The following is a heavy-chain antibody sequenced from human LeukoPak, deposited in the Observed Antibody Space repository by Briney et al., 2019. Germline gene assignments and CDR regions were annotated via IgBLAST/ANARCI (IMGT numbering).Heavy chain of an antibody. J-gene: IGHJ4*02. D-gene: IGHD2-8*01. CDR1: GFTFSSYA. CDR2: IGSNGDDK. CDR3: ERDLNGDEYFDY. Sequence: GGSLRLSCAVSGFTFSSYAMNWVRQAPGKGLEWLSYIGSNGDDKLYADSVKGRFTISRDNAKNSVYLQMNSPRDEDTALYYCERDLNGDEYFDYWGQGTLVTVSS. V-gene: IGHV3-48*03.